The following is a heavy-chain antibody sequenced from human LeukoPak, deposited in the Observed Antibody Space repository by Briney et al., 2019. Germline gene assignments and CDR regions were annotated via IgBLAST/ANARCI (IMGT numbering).Heavy chain of an antibody. V-gene: IGHV3-7*01. CDR2: IKQDGSEK. CDR3: ARDLVRGGYTVSCYFAY. CDR1: GFTFSSYW. D-gene: IGHD5/OR15-5a*01. Sequence: GGSLRLSCAASGFTFSSYWMSWVRQAPGKGLEWVANIKQDGSEKYYVDSVKGRFTISRDNAKNSLYLQMNSLRAEDTAVYYCARDLVRGGYTVSCYFAYWGQGTLVTVSS. J-gene: IGHJ4*02.